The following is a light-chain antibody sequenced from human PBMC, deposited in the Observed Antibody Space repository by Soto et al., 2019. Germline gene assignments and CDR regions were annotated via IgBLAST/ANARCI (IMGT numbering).Light chain of an antibody. V-gene: IGKV1-33*01. Sequence: DIQMTQSPSTLSGSVGDRVTITCQASQDISNYLNWYQQKPGKAPKLLIYDASNLETGVPSRFSGSGSGTDFTFTISSLKHEDIATYYCQQYRTFGGGTKVDIK. CDR1: QDISNY. CDR3: QQYRT. J-gene: IGKJ4*01. CDR2: DAS.